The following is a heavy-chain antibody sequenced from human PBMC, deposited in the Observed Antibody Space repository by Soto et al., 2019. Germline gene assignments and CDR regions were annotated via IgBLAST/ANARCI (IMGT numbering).Heavy chain of an antibody. Sequence: GGSLGLSCAASGFTFSSYSMNWVRQAPGKGLEWVSSISSSSSYIYYADSVKGRFTISRDNAKNSLYLQMNSLRAEDTAVYYCARDYYDSSGYLAPLDYWGQGTLVTVSS. V-gene: IGHV3-21*01. J-gene: IGHJ4*02. CDR3: ARDYYDSSGYLAPLDY. CDR2: ISSSSSYI. CDR1: GFTFSSYS. D-gene: IGHD3-22*01.